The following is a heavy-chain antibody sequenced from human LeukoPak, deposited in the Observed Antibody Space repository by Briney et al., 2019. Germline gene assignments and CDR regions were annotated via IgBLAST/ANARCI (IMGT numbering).Heavy chain of an antibody. CDR3: ARGYSGSYYVFDY. V-gene: IGHV4-59*08. J-gene: IGHJ4*02. D-gene: IGHD1-26*01. CDR1: GGSISSYY. Sequence: PSETLSLTCSVSGGSISSYYWSWIRQPPGKGLEWIGEINHSGSTNYNPSLKSRVTISVDTSKNQFSLKLSSVTAADTAVYYCARGYSGSYYVFDYWGQGTLVTVSS. CDR2: INHSGST.